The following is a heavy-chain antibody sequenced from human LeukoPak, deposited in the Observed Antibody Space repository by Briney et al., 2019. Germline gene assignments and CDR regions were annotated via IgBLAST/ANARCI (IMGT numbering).Heavy chain of an antibody. CDR1: GGTFSSYA. J-gene: IGHJ6*04. CDR2: ITPIFGTA. Sequence: WASVKVSCKASGGTFSSYAISWVRQAPGQGLEWMGGITPIFGTANYAQKFQGRVTITADESTSTAYMELSSLRSEDTAVYYCARDGPTGGYGDYGMDVWGKGTTVTVSS. V-gene: IGHV1-69*13. D-gene: IGHD4-17*01. CDR3: ARDGPTGGYGDYGMDV.